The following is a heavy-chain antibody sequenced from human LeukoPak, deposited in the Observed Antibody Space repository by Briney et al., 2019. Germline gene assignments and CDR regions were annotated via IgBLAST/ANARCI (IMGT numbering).Heavy chain of an antibody. D-gene: IGHD2-15*01. V-gene: IGHV4-39*07. J-gene: IGHJ4*02. CDR2: IYYSGST. CDR3: ARVGYCSGGSCYSYFDY. CDR1: GGSISSSSYY. Sequence: SETLSLTCTVSGGSISSSSYYWGWIRQPPGKGLEWIGSIYYSGSTYYNPSLKSRVTISVDTSKNQFSLKLSSVTAADTAVYYCARVGYCSGGSCYSYFDYWGQGTLVTVSS.